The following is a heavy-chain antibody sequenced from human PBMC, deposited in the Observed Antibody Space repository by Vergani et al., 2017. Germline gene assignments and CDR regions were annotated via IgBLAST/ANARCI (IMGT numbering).Heavy chain of an antibody. CDR1: GFTFNSYG. CDR2: IRSDESRR. Sequence: QVQLVESGGGVVQPGGSLRLSCAASGFTFNSYGMHWVRQAPGKGLEWVASIRSDESRRYYGDSMEGPFTISRDNSKNTLYLQMNSLRVEDTAIYYCAKEASFSGPSDYWGQGILVTVSS. CDR3: AKEASFSGPSDY. D-gene: IGHD3-3*02. V-gene: IGHV3-30*02. J-gene: IGHJ4*02.